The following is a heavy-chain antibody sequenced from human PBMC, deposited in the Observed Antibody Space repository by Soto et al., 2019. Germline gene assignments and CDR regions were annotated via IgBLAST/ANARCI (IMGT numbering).Heavy chain of an antibody. J-gene: IGHJ4*02. V-gene: IGHV4-4*02. CDR2: IYHSGST. D-gene: IGHD3-10*01. CDR1: GGSINSRYW. CDR3: ARDQNGSGNYYTRYFDY. Sequence: SETLSLTCAVSGGSINSRYWWSWVRQSPGKGLEWIGEIYHSGSTNYNPSLKGRVTISVDKSKNQFSLNLSSVTAADTAVYYCARDQNGSGNYYTRYFDYWGQGTLVTVSS.